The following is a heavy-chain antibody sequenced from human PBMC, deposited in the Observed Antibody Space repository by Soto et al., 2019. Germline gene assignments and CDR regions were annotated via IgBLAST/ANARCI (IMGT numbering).Heavy chain of an antibody. CDR1: GFTFSKNA. Sequence: GSLRLSCAASGFTFSKNAVSWVRQAPGKGLGWVSGITGSGGSTYYADSVKGRFTISRDNSRDTVFLHTNSLRAEDTAVYYCAKDFGQWPTSALDNWGQGTLVTVS. CDR3: AKDFGQWPTSALDN. J-gene: IGHJ4*02. V-gene: IGHV3-23*01. CDR2: ITGSGGST. D-gene: IGHD6-19*01.